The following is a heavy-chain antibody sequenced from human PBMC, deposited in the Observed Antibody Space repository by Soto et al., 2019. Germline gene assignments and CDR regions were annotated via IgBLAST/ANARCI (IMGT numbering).Heavy chain of an antibody. CDR2: LYYTGTT. D-gene: IGHD2-2*01. V-gene: IGHV4-61*01. J-gene: IGHJ6*02. CDR1: GDSVSSGSYY. CDR3: ARTFCSTTSCQAHGMDV. Sequence: QVQLQESGPGLVKPSETLSLTCTVSGDSVSSGSYYWPWIRQPPGKGLEWIGYLYYTGTTNYNPSLKSRVTMSLDTSSNQFSLRLSSVTAADTAVYFCARTFCSTTSCQAHGMDVWGQGTSVTVSS.